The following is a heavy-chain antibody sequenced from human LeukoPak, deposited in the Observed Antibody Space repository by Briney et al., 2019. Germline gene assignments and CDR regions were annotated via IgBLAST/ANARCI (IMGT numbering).Heavy chain of an antibody. CDR1: GYTFTDYF. CDR2: LNPHSGVT. Sequence: GASVKVSCKASGYTFTDYFIHWVRQAPGQGLEWMGWLNPHSGVTKYAQKFQGRLTMTRDTSISTAYMDLGGLKSDDTAVYFCARELIEDQNWFDPWGQGTLVTVSS. V-gene: IGHV1-2*02. J-gene: IGHJ5*02. CDR3: ARELIEDQNWFDP. D-gene: IGHD2/OR15-2a*01.